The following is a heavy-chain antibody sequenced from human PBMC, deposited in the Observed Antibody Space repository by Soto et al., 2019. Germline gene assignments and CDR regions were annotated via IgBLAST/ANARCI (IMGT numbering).Heavy chain of an antibody. D-gene: IGHD6-25*01. Sequence: VQLQESGPGLVKPSETLSLTCTVSSGSISSDCWTWIRQAPGKTLEWIGYIHYSRSTNYNPSLKSRLTISVDMSKNQFYLNLSSVTAADTAVYYCARYKRLIADYWGQGTLVTVSS. CDR3: ARYKRLIADY. J-gene: IGHJ4*02. CDR2: IHYSRST. V-gene: IGHV4-59*08. CDR1: SGSISSDC.